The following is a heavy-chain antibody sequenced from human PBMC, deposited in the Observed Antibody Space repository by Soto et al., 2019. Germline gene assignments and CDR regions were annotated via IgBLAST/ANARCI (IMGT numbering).Heavy chain of an antibody. D-gene: IGHD6-13*01. Sequence: GGSPRLACAASGFSFYSYAMSVALQAPGKGLEWVSAISGSGGSTYYADSVKGRFTIYRDNSKNTLYLKMNSLRAEDTAVYYCAKERKSSSWPDGFDIWGQGTMVTVSS. CDR2: ISGSGGST. V-gene: IGHV3-23*01. CDR3: AKERKSSSWPDGFDI. J-gene: IGHJ3*02. CDR1: GFSFYSYA.